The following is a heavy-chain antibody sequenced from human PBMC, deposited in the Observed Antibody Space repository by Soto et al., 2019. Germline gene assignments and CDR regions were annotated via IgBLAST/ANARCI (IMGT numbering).Heavy chain of an antibody. V-gene: IGHV4-34*01. J-gene: IGHJ4*02. CDR3: ASSSCLRSRDLFHGLDG. CDR1: GGSFGGYY. CDR2: INHGGTS. D-gene: IGHD3-10*01. Sequence: PSETLSLTCAIYGGSFGGYYWDWIRQPPGKGLEWIGEINHGGTSNYNPSLKSRAIISVDTSKNQFSLKLTSVTAEDTALYFCASSSCLRSRDLFHGLDGWGQGTLVTLSS.